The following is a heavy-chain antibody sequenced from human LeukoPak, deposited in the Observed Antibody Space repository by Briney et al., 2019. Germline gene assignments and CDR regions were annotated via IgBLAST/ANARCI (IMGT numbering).Heavy chain of an antibody. V-gene: IGHV1-46*01. CDR3: ARDLADHDAFDI. CDR1: GYTFTSYY. CDR2: INPSGGST. J-gene: IGHJ3*02. Sequence: ASVKVSCKASGYTFTSYYMHWVRQAPGQGLEWMGIINPSGGSTSYAQKFQGRVTMTRDTSISTAYMELSRLRSDDTAVYYCARDLADHDAFDIWGQGTMVTVSS.